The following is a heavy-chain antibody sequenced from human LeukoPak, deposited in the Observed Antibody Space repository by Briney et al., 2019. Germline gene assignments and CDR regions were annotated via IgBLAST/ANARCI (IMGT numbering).Heavy chain of an antibody. CDR3: ARDSGLYDY. CDR1: GGSISSYY. D-gene: IGHD6-19*01. Sequence: SETLSLTCTVSGGSISSYYWSWIRQPPGKGLEWIGYIYYSGSTNYNPSLKSRVTISVDTSKNQFSLKLSSVTAPDTAVYYCARDSGLYDYWGQGTLVTVSS. CDR2: IYYSGST. V-gene: IGHV4-59*12. J-gene: IGHJ4*02.